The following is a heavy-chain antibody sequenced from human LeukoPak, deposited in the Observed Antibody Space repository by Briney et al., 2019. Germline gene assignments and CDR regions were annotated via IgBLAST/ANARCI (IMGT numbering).Heavy chain of an antibody. CDR3: ARGRTLGSDYGMDV. CDR2: ISGSGGST. Sequence: PGGSLRLSCAASGFTFSSYAMSWVRQAPGKGLEWVSTISGSGGSTYYADSVQGRFTISRDNSKNTLFLQMNSLRAEDTAVYYCARGRTLGSDYGMDVWGQGTTVTVSS. CDR1: GFTFSSYA. V-gene: IGHV3-23*01. J-gene: IGHJ6*02. D-gene: IGHD3-10*01.